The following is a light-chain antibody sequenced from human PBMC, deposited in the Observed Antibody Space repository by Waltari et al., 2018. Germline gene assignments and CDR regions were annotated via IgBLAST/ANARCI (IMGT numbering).Light chain of an antibody. CDR2: SAY. CDR3: RQRSSWPRT. Sequence: EIVLTQSPATVSLSPRERVTLSCRSSQSISTSLAWYKQKPGQAHRLLIDSAYNRANGIPARCSGSGSGAYFTLTISSIEPEDSAVDYCRQRSSWPRTFGQGTKVEIK. CDR1: QSISTS. V-gene: IGKV3-11*01. J-gene: IGKJ1*01.